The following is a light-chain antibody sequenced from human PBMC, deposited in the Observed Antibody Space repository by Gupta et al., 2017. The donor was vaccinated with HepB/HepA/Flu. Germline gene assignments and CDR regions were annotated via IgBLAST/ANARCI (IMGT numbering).Light chain of an antibody. CDR1: INNIGNQG. J-gene: IGLJ3*02. CDR2: GND. CDR3: STWDSSLNAWV. Sequence: QAGLTQPPSVSKALRQTATLTCTGNINNIGNQGAAWQQQHQGHPPKLLSYGNDNRPSGISERFSASRSGNTAFLTITGLQAEDEADYYCSTWDSSLNAWVFGGGTKLTVL. V-gene: IGLV10-54*04.